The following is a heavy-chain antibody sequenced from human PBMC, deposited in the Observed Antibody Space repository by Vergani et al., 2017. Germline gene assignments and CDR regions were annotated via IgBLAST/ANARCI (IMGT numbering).Heavy chain of an antibody. Sequence: EVQLVESGGGLIQPGGSLRLSCAASGFTFDDYGMSWVRQAPGKGLEWVSGINWNGGSTGYADSVKGRFTISRDNAKNSLYLQMNSLRAEDTALYHCARAVGSGFSDAFDIWGQGTMVTVSS. CDR1: GFTFDDYG. D-gene: IGHD3-22*01. CDR3: ARAVGSGFSDAFDI. J-gene: IGHJ3*02. CDR2: INWNGGST. V-gene: IGHV3-20*01.